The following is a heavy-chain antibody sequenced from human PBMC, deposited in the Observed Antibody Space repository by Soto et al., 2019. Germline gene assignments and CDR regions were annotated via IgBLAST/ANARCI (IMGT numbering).Heavy chain of an antibody. CDR1: GFTFSSYA. Sequence: PGGSLRLSCAASGFTFSSYAMHWVRQAPGKGLEWVAVISYDGSNKYYADSVKGRFTISRDNSKNTLYLQMNSLRAEDTAVYYCATAYDFWSGYYFPDDYWGQGTLVTVSS. CDR2: ISYDGSNK. V-gene: IGHV3-30-3*01. D-gene: IGHD3-3*01. J-gene: IGHJ4*02. CDR3: ATAYDFWSGYYFPDDY.